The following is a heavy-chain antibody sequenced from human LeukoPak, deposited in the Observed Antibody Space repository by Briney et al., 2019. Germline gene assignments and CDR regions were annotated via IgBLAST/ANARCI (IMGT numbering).Heavy chain of an antibody. Sequence: GGSLRLSCAASGFTLSRSTMSWLRQAPGKGLEWLSYISDSGDTIYYADSVKGRFTISRDNAKNSLYLQMNSLRAEDTAVYYCAREMGSIWNVPIDYWGQGTLVTVSS. D-gene: IGHD6-13*01. CDR2: ISDSGDTI. CDR3: AREMGSIWNVPIDY. CDR1: GFTLSRST. J-gene: IGHJ4*02. V-gene: IGHV3-48*04.